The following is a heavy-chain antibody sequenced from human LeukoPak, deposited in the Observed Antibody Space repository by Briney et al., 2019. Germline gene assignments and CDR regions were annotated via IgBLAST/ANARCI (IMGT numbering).Heavy chain of an antibody. Sequence: SETLSLTCIVSGGSISSSSYYWGWIRQPPGKGLEWIGSIYYSGSTYYKPSLKSRVTISVDTSKNQFSLKLSSVTAADTAVYYCATGGNSAFDYWGQGTLVTVSS. D-gene: IGHD4-23*01. CDR3: ATGGNSAFDY. CDR2: IYYSGST. V-gene: IGHV4-39*07. J-gene: IGHJ4*02. CDR1: GGSISSSSYY.